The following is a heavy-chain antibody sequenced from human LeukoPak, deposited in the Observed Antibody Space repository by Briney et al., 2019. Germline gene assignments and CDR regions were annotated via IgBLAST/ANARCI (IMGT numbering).Heavy chain of an antibody. CDR2: MSTYNGNT. CDR3: ARDRQALAVAGSPEDY. CDR1: GYTFTSYG. V-gene: IGHV1-18*01. J-gene: IGHJ4*02. D-gene: IGHD6-19*01. Sequence: ASVKVSCKASGYTFTSYGISWVRQAPGQGLEWMGWMSTYNGNTYYGQKVQGRVTMTTDTSTCTAYMELRSLRSDDTAVYYCARDRQALAVAGSPEDYWGQGTLVTVSS.